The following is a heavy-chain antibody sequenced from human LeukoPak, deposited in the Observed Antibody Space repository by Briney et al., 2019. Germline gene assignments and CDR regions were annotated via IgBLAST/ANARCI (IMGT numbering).Heavy chain of an antibody. J-gene: IGHJ6*02. CDR2: IKQDGSER. D-gene: IGHD3-9*01. CDR3: AREGLVIIRDYYYYYGMDV. Sequence: PGGSLRLSCAASGFTFSSYWMSWVRQAPGKGLEWVANIKQDGSERYYVDSVKGRFTISRDNAKNSLYLQMNSLRAEDTAVYYCAREGLVIIRDYYYYYGMDVWGQGTTVTVSS. V-gene: IGHV3-7*01. CDR1: GFTFSSYW.